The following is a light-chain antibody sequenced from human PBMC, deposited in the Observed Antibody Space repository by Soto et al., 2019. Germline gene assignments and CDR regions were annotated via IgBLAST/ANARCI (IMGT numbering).Light chain of an antibody. V-gene: IGLV2-11*01. CDR2: DVS. Sequence: QSVLTQPRSVSGSPGQSVTTSCTGTSSDVGAFNYVSWYQQHPGKAPKFVIYDVSKRPSGVPDRFSGSKSGNTASLTISGLQAEDEADYYCCSYAGSYTLVFGGGTKVTVL. CDR3: CSYAGSYTLV. J-gene: IGLJ2*01. CDR1: SSDVGAFNY.